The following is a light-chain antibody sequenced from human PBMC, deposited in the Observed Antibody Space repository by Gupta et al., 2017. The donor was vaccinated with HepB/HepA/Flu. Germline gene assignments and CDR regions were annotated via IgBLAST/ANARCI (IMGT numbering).Light chain of an antibody. CDR2: YAS. Sequence: EVVLTQSPDFQSVTPKEKVTITCRASQSIGTSLHWYQQKPGQSPKLLINYASQSFSGVPSRFSGSGSGTYFTLTINSLEAEDAATYYCQQSSSIPITFGGGTKVEIK. CDR1: QSIGTS. J-gene: IGKJ4*01. V-gene: IGKV6-21*01. CDR3: QQSSSIPIT.